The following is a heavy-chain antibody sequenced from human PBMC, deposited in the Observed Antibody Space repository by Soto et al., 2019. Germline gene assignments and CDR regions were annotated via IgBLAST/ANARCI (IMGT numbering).Heavy chain of an antibody. J-gene: IGHJ4*02. CDR1: GFTFSSYS. CDR3: ARDQPIVVVPAATHPFDY. Sequence: EVQLVESGGGLVQPGGSLRLSCAASGFTFSSYSMNWVRQAPGKGLEWVSYISSSSSTIYYADSVEGRFTISRDNAKNSLYLQMNSLRAEDTAVYYCARDQPIVVVPAATHPFDYWGQGTLVTVSS. D-gene: IGHD2-2*01. V-gene: IGHV3-48*01. CDR2: ISSSSSTI.